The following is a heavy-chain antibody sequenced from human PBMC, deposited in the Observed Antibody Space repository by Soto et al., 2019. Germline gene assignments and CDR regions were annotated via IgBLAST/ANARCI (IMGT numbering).Heavy chain of an antibody. CDR3: AKDLLSLEWSIQYYYYGMDV. CDR2: ISGSGGST. CDR1: GFTFSSYA. J-gene: IGHJ6*02. D-gene: IGHD3-3*01. Sequence: EVQLLESGGGLVQPGGSLRLSCAASGFTFSSYAMSWVRQAPGKGLEWVSAISGSGGSTYYADSVKGRFTISRDNSKNTLYLQMNSLRAEDTAVYYCAKDLLSLEWSIQYYYYGMDVWGQGTTVTVSS. V-gene: IGHV3-23*01.